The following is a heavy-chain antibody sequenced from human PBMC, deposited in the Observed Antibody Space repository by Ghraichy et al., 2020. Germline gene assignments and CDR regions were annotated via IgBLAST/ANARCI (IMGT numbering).Heavy chain of an antibody. Sequence: LSLTCAASGFTFSSYSMNWVRQAPGKGLEWVSSISSSSSYIYYADSVKGRFTISRDNAKNSLYLQMNSLRAEDTAVYYCARDILLEDYYYYGMDVWGQGTTVTVSS. CDR3: ARDILLEDYYYYGMDV. CDR2: ISSSSSYI. V-gene: IGHV3-21*01. D-gene: IGHD1-1*01. CDR1: GFTFSSYS. J-gene: IGHJ6*02.